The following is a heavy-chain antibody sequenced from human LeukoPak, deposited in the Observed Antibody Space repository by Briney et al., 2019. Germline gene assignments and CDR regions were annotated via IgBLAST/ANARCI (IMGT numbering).Heavy chain of an antibody. J-gene: IGHJ4*02. CDR1: GGSFSGYY. D-gene: IGHD6-13*01. CDR3: ARSGPYSSSWYNY. CDR2: INHSGST. V-gene: IGHV4-34*01. Sequence: SETLSLTCAVYGGSFSGYYWSWIRQPPGKGLEWIGEINHSGSTNYNPSLKSRVTISVDTSKNQFSLKLSSVTAADTAVYYCARSGPYSSSWYNYWGRRTLVTVSS.